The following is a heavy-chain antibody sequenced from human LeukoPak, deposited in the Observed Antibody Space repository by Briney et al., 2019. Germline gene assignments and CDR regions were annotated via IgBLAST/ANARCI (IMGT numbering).Heavy chain of an antibody. CDR3: TRAASFYFDTSGYHFDQ. V-gene: IGHV3-72*01. CDR1: GLTFSDHC. Sequence: GGCLSPSCAASGLTFSDHCMDWVRQAPGKGLEWIGRIRIGANSYSTEYAASVKGRFNISRDDSKKSVFLQMNSLKTEDTAVYYCTRAASFYFDTSGYHFDQWGQG. D-gene: IGHD3-22*01. CDR2: IRIGANSYST. J-gene: IGHJ4*02.